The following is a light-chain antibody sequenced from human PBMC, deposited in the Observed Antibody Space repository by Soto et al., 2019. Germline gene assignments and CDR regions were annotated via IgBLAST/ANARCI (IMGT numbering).Light chain of an antibody. J-gene: IGKJ2*01. CDR2: DAS. V-gene: IGKV1-5*01. CDR3: QQYNSYLYT. CDR1: QSISSW. Sequence: DIQMTQSPSTLSASVGDRFTITCRASQSISSWLAWYQQKPGKAPKLLIYDASSLESGVPSRFSGSGSGTEFTLTISSLQHDDFATYYCQQYNSYLYTFGQGTKLEIK.